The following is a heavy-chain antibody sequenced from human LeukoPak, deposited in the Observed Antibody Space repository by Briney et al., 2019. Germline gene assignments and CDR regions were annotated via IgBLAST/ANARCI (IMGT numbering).Heavy chain of an antibody. Sequence: ASVKVSCKASGYTFTSYGIRWVRQAPGQGLEWMGWISAYNGSTNYAQKLQGRVTMTTDTSTSTAYMELRSLRSDDKAVYYCARMRVVVPAAIRGQWLVLDNSADYWGQGTLVTVSS. D-gene: IGHD2-2*02. V-gene: IGHV1-18*01. CDR3: ARMRVVVPAAIRGQWLVLDNSADY. CDR1: GYTFTSYG. CDR2: ISAYNGST. J-gene: IGHJ4*02.